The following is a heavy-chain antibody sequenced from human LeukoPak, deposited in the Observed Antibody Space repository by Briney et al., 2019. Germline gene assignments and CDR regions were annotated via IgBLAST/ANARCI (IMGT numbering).Heavy chain of an antibody. J-gene: IGHJ4*02. CDR3: ARARSYGERIDY. CDR1: GFTVSSNY. V-gene: IGHV3-53*01. CDR2: IYSGGST. D-gene: IGHD4-17*01. Sequence: PGGSLRLSCAASGFTVSSNYMSWVRQAPGKGLEWVSVIYSGGSTYYADSVKGRFTISRDNSKNTLYLQMNSLRAKDTAVYYCARARSYGERIDYWGQGTLVTVSS.